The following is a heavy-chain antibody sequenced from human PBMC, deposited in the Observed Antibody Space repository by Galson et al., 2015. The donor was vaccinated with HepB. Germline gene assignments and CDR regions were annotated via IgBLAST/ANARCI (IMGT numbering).Heavy chain of an antibody. CDR2: ARNKANSYTT. V-gene: IGHV3-72*01. D-gene: IGHD3-22*01. Sequence: SLRLSCAASGFAFTDHFMDWVRQAPGKGLEWVGRARNKANSYTTEYAASVKGRFTISRDDSKNSLYLQMNSLKTEDTAVYYCVRLLRGNFHFDYWGQGTLVTVSS. CDR3: VRLLRGNFHFDY. CDR1: GFAFTDHF. J-gene: IGHJ4*02.